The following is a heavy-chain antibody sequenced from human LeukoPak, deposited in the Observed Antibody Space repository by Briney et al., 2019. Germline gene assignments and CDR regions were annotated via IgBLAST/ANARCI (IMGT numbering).Heavy chain of an antibody. J-gene: IGHJ6*02. Sequence: SETLSLTCTVSGGSISSSSYYWGWIRQPPGKGLEWIGSIYYSGSTYYNPSLKSRVTISVDTSKNQFSLKLSSATAADTAVYYCARCRAPYSSGWYVDYYYYYGMDVWGQGTTVTVSS. CDR1: GGSISSSSYY. CDR2: IYYSGST. D-gene: IGHD6-19*01. CDR3: ARCRAPYSSGWYVDYYYYYGMDV. V-gene: IGHV4-39*07.